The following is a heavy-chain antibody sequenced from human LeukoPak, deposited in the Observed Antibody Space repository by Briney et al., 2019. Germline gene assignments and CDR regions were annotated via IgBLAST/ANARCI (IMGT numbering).Heavy chain of an antibody. J-gene: IGHJ4*02. CDR2: ISWESSSL. V-gene: IGHV3-9*01. D-gene: IGHD6-19*01. CDR3: AKDAHRYSSGWYYFDY. Sequence: GRSLRLSCAASGFTFDDYAMHWVRQAPGKGLEWVAGISWESSSLGSADSMKGRFTISRDNAKSSLYLQMNSLRAEATALYYCAKDAHRYSSGWYYFDYWGQGTLVTVSS. CDR1: GFTFDDYA.